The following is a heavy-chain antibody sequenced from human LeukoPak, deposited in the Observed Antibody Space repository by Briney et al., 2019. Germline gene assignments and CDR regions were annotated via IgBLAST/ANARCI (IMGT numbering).Heavy chain of an antibody. D-gene: IGHD1-26*01. CDR3: AKDPNSGSYLDY. CDR1: GFTFSSYA. CDR2: TSGSGGST. Sequence: GGSLRLSCAASGFTFSSYAMSWVRQAPGKGLEWVSATSGSGGSTNYADSVKGRFTISRDNSKNTLYLQVNSLRAEDTAVYYCAKDPNSGSYLDYWGQGTLVTVSS. J-gene: IGHJ4*02. V-gene: IGHV3-23*01.